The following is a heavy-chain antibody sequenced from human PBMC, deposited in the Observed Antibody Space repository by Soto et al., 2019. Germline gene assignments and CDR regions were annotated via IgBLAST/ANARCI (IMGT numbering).Heavy chain of an antibody. CDR2: ISYDGSNK. Sequence: QVQLVESGGGVVQPGRSLRLSCAASGFTFSSYAMHWVRQAPGKGLEWVAVISYDGSNKYYADSVKGRFTISRDNSKNTLYLQMNSLRAEDTAVYYCARDEGGYCSSTSCYADYYYYGMDVWGQGTTVTVSS. CDR1: GFTFSSYA. CDR3: ARDEGGYCSSTSCYADYYYYGMDV. V-gene: IGHV3-30-3*01. J-gene: IGHJ6*02. D-gene: IGHD2-2*01.